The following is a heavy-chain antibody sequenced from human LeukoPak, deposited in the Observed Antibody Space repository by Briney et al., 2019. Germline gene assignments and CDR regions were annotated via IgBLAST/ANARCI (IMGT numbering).Heavy chain of an antibody. CDR3: ANLHAGSYWFDP. CDR1: GGTFSSYA. J-gene: IGHJ5*02. Sequence: GASVKVSCKASGGTFSSYAISWVRQAPGQGLEWMGWISAYNGNTNYAQKLQGRVTMTTDTSTSTAYMELRSLRSDDTAVYYCANLHAGSYWFDPWGQGTLVTVSS. V-gene: IGHV1-18*01. CDR2: ISAYNGNT. D-gene: IGHD3-10*01.